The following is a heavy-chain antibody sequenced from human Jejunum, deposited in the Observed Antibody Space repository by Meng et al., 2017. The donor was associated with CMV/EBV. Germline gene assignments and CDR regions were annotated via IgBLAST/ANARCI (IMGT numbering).Heavy chain of an antibody. CDR2: ISKGGSDT. Sequence: ACGFIFSTYAMSWVRQAPGKGLEWVSVISKGGSDTYYADSMKGRFTMSRDDSTNMVYLQMSSLRADDTARYFCATYHRGPDYFLDHWGQGTLVTVSS. CDR3: ATYHRGPDYFLDH. J-gene: IGHJ4*02. CDR1: GFIFSTYA. V-gene: IGHV3-23*03. D-gene: IGHD4/OR15-4a*01.